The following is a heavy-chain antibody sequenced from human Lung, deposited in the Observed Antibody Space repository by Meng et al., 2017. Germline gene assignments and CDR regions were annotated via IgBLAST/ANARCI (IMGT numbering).Heavy chain of an antibody. J-gene: IGHJ4*02. V-gene: IGHV1-2*06. CDR1: GYNFPDYY. CDR3: ARDEDISAAGKLFGDY. CDR2: INPKSGDT. Sequence: HAQLVQSATEVKKPGPSVTVSCKPSGYNFPDYYIHWVRRSPGQRLEWMGRINPKSGDTHYAQKFQARVTMTGDTSISTAYMELSGLRSDDTAMYYCARDEDISAAGKLFGDYWGQGTLVTVSS. D-gene: IGHD6-25*01.